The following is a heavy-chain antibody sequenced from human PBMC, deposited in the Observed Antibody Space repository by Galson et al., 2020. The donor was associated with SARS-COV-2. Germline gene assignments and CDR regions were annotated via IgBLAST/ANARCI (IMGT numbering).Heavy chain of an antibody. CDR3: AKVADYYDSSGYYDY. J-gene: IGHJ4*02. CDR1: GLTFSSYA. CDR2: ISGSGGST. V-gene: IGHV3-23*01. D-gene: IGHD3-22*01. Sequence: GGSLRLSCAASGLTFSSYAMSWVRQAPGKGLEWVSAISGSGGSTYYADSVKGRFTISRDNSKNTLYLQMNSLRAEDTAVYYCAKVADYYDSSGYYDYWGQGTLVTVSS.